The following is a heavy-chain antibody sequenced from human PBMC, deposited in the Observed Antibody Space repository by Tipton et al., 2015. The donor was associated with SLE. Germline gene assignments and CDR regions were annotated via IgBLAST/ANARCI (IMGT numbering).Heavy chain of an antibody. Sequence: SLRLFCAASGFTFSTYWMQWVRQAPGKGLVWVSQINTHGSFTNYADSVKGRFTISRDNAMNTLYLQMNSLRAEETAVYFCARVGCDWTGSRCLGGWFLDLWGRGTLVTVSS. CDR1: GFTFSTYW. CDR3: ARVGCDWTGSRCLGGWFLDL. CDR2: INTHGSFT. D-gene: IGHD3/OR15-3a*01. V-gene: IGHV3-74*01. J-gene: IGHJ2*01.